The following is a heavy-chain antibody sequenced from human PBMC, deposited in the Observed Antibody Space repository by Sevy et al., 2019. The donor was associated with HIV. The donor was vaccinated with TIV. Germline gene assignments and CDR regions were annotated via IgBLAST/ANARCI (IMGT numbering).Heavy chain of an antibody. Sequence: GGSLRLSCVASGFSFSNYGMHWVRQAPGKGLEWVAAIWSDGSIKYYADSVRGRFAISRDNSKNTVYLQMNSLRVEDTAIYSCARESGINWYFDLWGRGTLVTVSS. CDR1: GFSFSNYG. CDR3: ARESGINWYFDL. V-gene: IGHV3-33*01. D-gene: IGHD1-26*01. CDR2: IWSDGSIK. J-gene: IGHJ2*01.